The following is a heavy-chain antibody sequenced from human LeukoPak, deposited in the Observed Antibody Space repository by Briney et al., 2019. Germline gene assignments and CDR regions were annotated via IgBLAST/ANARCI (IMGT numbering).Heavy chain of an antibody. V-gene: IGHV1-8*01. CDR1: GYTFTSYD. J-gene: IGHJ6*02. D-gene: IGHD6-19*01. CDR3: ARTRAVADPYYYYGMDV. CDR2: MNPNNGNT. Sequence: ASVKVSCKASGYTFTSYDINWVRQATGQGLEWMGWMNPNNGNTGYAQKFQGRVTMTRNTSISTAYMELSSLRSEDTAVYYCARTRAVADPYYYYGMDVWGQGTTVTVSS.